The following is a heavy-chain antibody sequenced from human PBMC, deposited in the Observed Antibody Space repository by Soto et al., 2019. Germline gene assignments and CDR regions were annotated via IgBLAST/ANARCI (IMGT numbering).Heavy chain of an antibody. J-gene: IGHJ3*02. Sequence: QVPLVESGGGLVKPGGSLRLSCAASGFTFSDYYMSWIRQAPGKGLEWVSYISSTSTYTNYADSVKGRFTISRDNAKNLLYLQMNSLRAEDTAVYYCARDADVLTGSDAFDIWGQGTMVTVSS. CDR2: ISSTSTYT. D-gene: IGHD3-9*01. CDR3: ARDADVLTGSDAFDI. V-gene: IGHV3-11*05. CDR1: GFTFSDYY.